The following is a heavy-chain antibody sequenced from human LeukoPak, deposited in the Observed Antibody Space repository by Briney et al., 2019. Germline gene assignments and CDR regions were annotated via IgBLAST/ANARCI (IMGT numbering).Heavy chain of an antibody. Sequence: GGSLRLSCAASGFTFSHFWMSWVRQAPGKGLEWVANIKQDGSEKSYVESVKGRFTISRDNAENSLYLQMNSLRVEDTALYYCAIQRTYFDYWGQGTLVTVSS. V-gene: IGHV3-7*01. J-gene: IGHJ4*02. CDR1: GFTFSHFW. D-gene: IGHD5-18*01. CDR3: AIQRTYFDY. CDR2: IKQDGSEK.